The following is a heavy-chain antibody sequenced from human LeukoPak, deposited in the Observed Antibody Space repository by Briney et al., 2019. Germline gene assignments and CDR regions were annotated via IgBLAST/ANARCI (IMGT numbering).Heavy chain of an antibody. CDR1: GFTFSNYA. CDR3: ATKVPGGAFDI. CDR2: ISGSGTNT. Sequence: PGGSLRLSCAASGFTFSNYAMSWVRQAPGKGLEWVSGISGSGTNTYYADSVKGRFTISRDNSKNTLYLQMNSLRAEDTAVYYCATKVPGGAFDIWGQGTMVTVSS. V-gene: IGHV3-23*01. D-gene: IGHD1-1*01. J-gene: IGHJ3*02.